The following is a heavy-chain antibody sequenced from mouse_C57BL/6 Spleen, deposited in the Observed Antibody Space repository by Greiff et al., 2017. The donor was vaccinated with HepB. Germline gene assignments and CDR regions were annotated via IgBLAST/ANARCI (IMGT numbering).Heavy chain of an antibody. V-gene: IGHV1-9*01. CDR2: ILPGGGGT. D-gene: IGHD1-1*01. Sequence: QVQLQQSGAELMKPGASVKLSCKATGYTFTGSWIEWVKQRPGHGLEWIGEILPGGGGTNYNEKFKGKATFTADTSSNTAYMQLSSLTTEDSAIYYCARITTVRVFDYWGQGTTLTVSS. CDR3: ARITTVRVFDY. J-gene: IGHJ2*01. CDR1: GYTFTGSW.